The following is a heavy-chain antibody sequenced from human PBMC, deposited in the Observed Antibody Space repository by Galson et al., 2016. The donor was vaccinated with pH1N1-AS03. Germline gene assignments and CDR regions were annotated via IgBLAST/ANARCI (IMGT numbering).Heavy chain of an antibody. CDR3: ARVYGSRAFDM. CDR1: GFIFRNYY. D-gene: IGHD3-10*01. J-gene: IGHJ3*02. Sequence: SLRLSCAASGFIFRNYYMSWIRQAPGKGLEWISYISSSGSIIHYADSVKGRFTISRGKAENTLSLQMNSLRDEDTAVYFCARVYGSRAFDMWGQGTTVTVSS. V-gene: IGHV3-11*01. CDR2: ISSSGSII.